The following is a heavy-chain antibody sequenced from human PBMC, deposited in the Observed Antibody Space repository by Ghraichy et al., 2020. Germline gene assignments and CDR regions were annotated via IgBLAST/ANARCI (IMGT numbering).Heavy chain of an antibody. CDR3: ARDSRYSGYDVYFDY. D-gene: IGHD5-12*01. CDR2: INPNSGGT. J-gene: IGHJ4*02. CDR1: GYTFTGYY. V-gene: IGHV1-2*02. Sequence: ASVKVSCKASGYTFTGYYMHWVRQAPGQGLEWMGWINPNSGGTNYAQKFQGRVTMTRDTSISTAYMELSRLRSDDTAVYYCARDSRYSGYDVYFDYWGQGTLVTVSS.